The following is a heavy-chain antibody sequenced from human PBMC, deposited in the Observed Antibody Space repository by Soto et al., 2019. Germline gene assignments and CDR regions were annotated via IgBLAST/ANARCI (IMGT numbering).Heavy chain of an antibody. J-gene: IGHJ6*02. CDR2: INSDGSST. Sequence: GGSLRLSCAASGLTFSSYWMHWVRQAPGKGLVWVSRINSDGSSTSYADSVKGRFTISRDNAKNTLYLQMNSLRAEDTAVYYCARGSNWGTSYYGMDVWGQGTTVTLSS. D-gene: IGHD7-27*01. V-gene: IGHV3-74*01. CDR3: ARGSNWGTSYYGMDV. CDR1: GLTFSSYW.